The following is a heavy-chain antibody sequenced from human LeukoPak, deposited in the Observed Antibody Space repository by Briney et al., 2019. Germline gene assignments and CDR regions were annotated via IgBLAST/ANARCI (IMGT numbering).Heavy chain of an antibody. CDR1: GFTFSSYA. CDR3: ARDLLVLGAFDI. J-gene: IGHJ3*02. Sequence: GGSLRLSCAASGFTFSSYAMSWVRQAPGKGLEWVSAISGSGGSTYYADSVKGRFTISRDNSKNTLYLQMNSLRAEDTAVYYCARDLLVLGAFDIWGQGTMVTVSS. CDR2: ISGSGGST. D-gene: IGHD3-10*01. V-gene: IGHV3-23*01.